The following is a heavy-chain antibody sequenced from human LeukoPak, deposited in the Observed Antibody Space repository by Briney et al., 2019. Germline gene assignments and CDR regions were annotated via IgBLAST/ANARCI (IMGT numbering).Heavy chain of an antibody. CDR1: GFTFSSYE. V-gene: IGHV3-48*03. Sequence: PGGSLRLSCAASGFTFSSYEMNWVRQAPGKGLEWVSYISSSGSTIYYADSVKGRFTISRDNAKNSLYLQMNSLRAEDTAVYYCARVRAVTDYWGQGTLVTVSS. D-gene: IGHD6-19*01. CDR3: ARVRAVTDY. CDR2: ISSSGSTI. J-gene: IGHJ4*02.